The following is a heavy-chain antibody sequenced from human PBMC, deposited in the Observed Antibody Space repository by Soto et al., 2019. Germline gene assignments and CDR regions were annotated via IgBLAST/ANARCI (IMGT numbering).Heavy chain of an antibody. CDR2: IKQDGSEK. CDR3: ARGQDMVVAATRVAVAGTYDY. D-gene: IGHD2-15*01. CDR1: GFTFSSYW. V-gene: IGHV3-7*01. Sequence: PGGSLRLSCAASGFTFSSYWMSWVRQAPGKGLEWVANIKQDGSEKYYVDSVKGRFTISRDNAKNSLYLQMNSLRAEDTAVYYCARGQDMVVAATRVAVAGTYDYWGQGTLVTVSS. J-gene: IGHJ4*02.